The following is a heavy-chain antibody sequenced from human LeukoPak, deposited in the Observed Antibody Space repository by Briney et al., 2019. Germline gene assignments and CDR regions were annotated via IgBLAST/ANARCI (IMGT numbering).Heavy chain of an antibody. V-gene: IGHV4-4*07. J-gene: IGHJ3*02. Sequence: PSETLSLTCTVSGGSISGYYWTWIRQPAGKGLEWIGRVYTSGSTHYNPSLKTRLTMSVDTSKNQFSLKLSSVTAADTAVYYCARLITGTTTAFDIWGQGTMVTVSS. CDR2: VYTSGST. CDR3: ARLITGTTTAFDI. CDR1: GGSISGYY. D-gene: IGHD1-7*01.